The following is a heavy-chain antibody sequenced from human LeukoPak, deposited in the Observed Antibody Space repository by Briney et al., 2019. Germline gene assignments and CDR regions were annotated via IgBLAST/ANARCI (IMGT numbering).Heavy chain of an antibody. CDR3: ARGSFGPGRPVY. CDR1: GFTFSDYF. J-gene: IGHJ4*02. CDR2: ISSDGSII. Sequence: GGSLRLSCAASGFTFSDYFMSWIRQAPGKGLQWVSYISSDGSIIKYAASVKGRLTISRDNAKNSLYLQMKSLRAEDTAVYYCARGSFGPGRPVYWGQGTLVTVSS. V-gene: IGHV3-11*01. D-gene: IGHD3/OR15-3a*01.